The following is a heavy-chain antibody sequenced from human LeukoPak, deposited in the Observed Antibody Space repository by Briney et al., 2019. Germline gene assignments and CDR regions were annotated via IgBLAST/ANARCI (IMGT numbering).Heavy chain of an antibody. J-gene: IGHJ4*02. CDR1: GSAFNYVW. CDR3: ARENDSGWSGPFDY. CDR2: IKQDGSEK. V-gene: IGHV3-7*03. Sequence: PGGSLRLSCEASGSAFNYVWMNWVRQAPGKGLEWVANIKQDGSEKYYVDSVKGRFTISRDNAKNSLHLQMNSLRAEDTAVYYCARENDSGWSGPFDYWGQGALVTVSS. D-gene: IGHD6-19*01.